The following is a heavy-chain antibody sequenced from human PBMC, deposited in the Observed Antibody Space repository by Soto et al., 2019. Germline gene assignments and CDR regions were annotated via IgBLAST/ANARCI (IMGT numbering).Heavy chain of an antibody. V-gene: IGHV3-48*03. Sequence: GWSLRLSCAASGFTFSSYEMNWVRQAPGKGLEWVSYISSSGSTIYYADSVKGRFTISRDNAKNSLYLQMNSLRAEDTAVYYCARLGSYSSGWYDWFDPWGQGTLVTVSS. D-gene: IGHD6-19*01. CDR1: GFTFSSYE. J-gene: IGHJ5*02. CDR2: ISSSGSTI. CDR3: ARLGSYSSGWYDWFDP.